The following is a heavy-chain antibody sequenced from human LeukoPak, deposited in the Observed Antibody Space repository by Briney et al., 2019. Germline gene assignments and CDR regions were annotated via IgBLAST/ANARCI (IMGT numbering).Heavy chain of an antibody. D-gene: IGHD6-13*01. CDR3: AREPIRVIAAAGRPLNY. CDR2: IYGGGST. Sequence: GGSLRLSCAATGLSVSSNFMSWVRQAPGKGLEWVSVIYGGGSTYYADSVKGRFTISRDNSKNTLYLQMNSLRAEDTAVYYCAREPIRVIAAAGRPLNYWGQGTLVTVSS. CDR1: GLSVSSNF. V-gene: IGHV3-53*05. J-gene: IGHJ4*02.